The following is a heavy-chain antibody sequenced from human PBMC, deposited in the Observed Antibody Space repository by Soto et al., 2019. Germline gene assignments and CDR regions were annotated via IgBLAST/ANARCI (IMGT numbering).Heavy chain of an antibody. V-gene: IGHV4-30-4*01. CDR2: IYYSGST. CDR3: ARAFTWIQPGYGMDV. D-gene: IGHD5-18*01. CDR1: GGSISSGDYY. Sequence: QVQLQESGPGLVKPSQTLSLTCTVSGGSISSGDYYWSWIRQPPGKGLEWIGYIYYSGSTYYNPSLKSRVTISVHTSKNQFSLKLSSVTAADTAVYYCARAFTWIQPGYGMDVWGQGTTVTVSS. J-gene: IGHJ6*02.